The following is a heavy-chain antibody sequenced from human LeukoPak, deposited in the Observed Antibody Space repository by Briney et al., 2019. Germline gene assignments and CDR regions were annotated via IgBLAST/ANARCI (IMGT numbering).Heavy chain of an antibody. D-gene: IGHD3-3*01. Sequence: SETLSLTCTVSGGSISSSSYYWGWIRQPPGKGLEWIGSIYYSGSTYYNPSLKSRVTISVDTSKNQFSLKLSSVPAADTAVYYCARDYDFHGPGFDPWGQGTLVTVSS. CDR2: IYYSGST. V-gene: IGHV4-39*07. CDR1: GGSISSSSYY. J-gene: IGHJ5*02. CDR3: ARDYDFHGPGFDP.